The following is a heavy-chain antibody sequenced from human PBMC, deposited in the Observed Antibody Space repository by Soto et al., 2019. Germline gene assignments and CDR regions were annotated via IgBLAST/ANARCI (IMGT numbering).Heavy chain of an antibody. Sequence: SETLSLTCTVSGGSISSSSYYWGWIRQPPGKGLEWIGSIYYSGSTYYNPSLKSRVTISVDTSKNQFSLKLSSVTAADTAVYYCASGLGHDFWSGYSYWGQGTLVTVSS. CDR3: ASGLGHDFWSGYSY. D-gene: IGHD3-3*01. J-gene: IGHJ4*02. CDR1: GGSISSSSYY. CDR2: IYYSGST. V-gene: IGHV4-39*01.